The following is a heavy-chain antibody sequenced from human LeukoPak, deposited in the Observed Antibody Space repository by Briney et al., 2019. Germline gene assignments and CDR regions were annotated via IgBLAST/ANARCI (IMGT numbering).Heavy chain of an antibody. J-gene: IGHJ3*02. CDR2: IIPIFGTA. CDR3: AREMTNNWNYGEKDAFDI. D-gene: IGHD1-7*01. V-gene: IGHV1-69*05. Sequence: SVKVSCKASGGTFSSYAISWVRQAPGQGLEWMRRIIPIFGTANYAQKFQGRVTITTDESTSTAYMELSSLRSEDTAVYYCAREMTNNWNYGEKDAFDIWGQGTMVTVSS. CDR1: GGTFSSYA.